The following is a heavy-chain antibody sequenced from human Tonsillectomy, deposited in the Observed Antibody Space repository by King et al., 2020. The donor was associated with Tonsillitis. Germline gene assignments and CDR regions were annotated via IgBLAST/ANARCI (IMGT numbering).Heavy chain of an antibody. J-gene: IGHJ4*02. CDR3: ARRRVTGLKGSYYY. CDR1: GGSFSGYY. V-gene: IGHV4-34*01. CDR2: INHRGTT. Sequence: VQLQQWGAGLLKPSETLSLTCGVYGGSFSGYYWSWIRQPPGKGLECIGEINHRGTTNYNPSLKSRITISVDTSKNQFSLKLSSVTAADTAVYYCARRRVTGLKGSYYYWGQGTLVTVSS. D-gene: IGHD1-26*01.